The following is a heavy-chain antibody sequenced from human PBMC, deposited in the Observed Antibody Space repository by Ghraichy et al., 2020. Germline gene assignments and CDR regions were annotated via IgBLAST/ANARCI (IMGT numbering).Heavy chain of an antibody. CDR1: GFTFSSYW. Sequence: ETLSLTCAASGFTFSSYWMSWVRQAPGKGLEWVANINQDGSTKYFVGSVRGRFTISRDNAKNSLYLQMNSLRAEDAAIYYCSRDSQSSRLYSVDYWGQGTLVTVSS. J-gene: IGHJ4*02. D-gene: IGHD2-2*01. V-gene: IGHV3-7*01. CDR2: INQDGSTK. CDR3: SRDSQSSRLYSVDY.